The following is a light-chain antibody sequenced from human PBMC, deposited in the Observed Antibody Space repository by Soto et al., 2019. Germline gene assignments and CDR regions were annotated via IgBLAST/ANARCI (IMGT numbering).Light chain of an antibody. CDR3: QQYGSSPQRT. CDR2: GAS. CDR1: QSVSSSY. J-gene: IGKJ1*01. V-gene: IGKV3-20*01. Sequence: IVLTQSPGTLSLSPGERATLSCRASQSVSSSYLAWYQQKPGQAPRLLIYGASSRATGIPDRFSGSGSGTDFTLTISRLEPEDFAVYYCQQYGSSPQRTFGQGTKVEI.